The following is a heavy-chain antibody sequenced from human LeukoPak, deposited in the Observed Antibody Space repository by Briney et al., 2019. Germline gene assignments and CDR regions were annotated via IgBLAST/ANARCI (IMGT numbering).Heavy chain of an antibody. CDR2: ISSSGSTI. CDR1: GFTFSSYE. V-gene: IGHV3-48*03. D-gene: IGHD3-3*01. J-gene: IGHJ3*02. Sequence: GGSLRLSCAASGFTFSSYEMNWVRQAPGKGLERVSYISSSGSTIYYADSVKGRFTISRDNAKNSLYLQMNSLRAEDTAVYYCAREILHEITIFGVAQDAFDIWGQGTMVTVSS. CDR3: AREILHEITIFGVAQDAFDI.